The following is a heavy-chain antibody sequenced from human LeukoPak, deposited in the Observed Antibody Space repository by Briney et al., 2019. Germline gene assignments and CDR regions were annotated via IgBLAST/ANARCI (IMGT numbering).Heavy chain of an antibody. CDR3: ARVTGYVIEDNFDY. CDR2: INHSGST. J-gene: IGHJ4*02. V-gene: IGHV4-34*01. CDR1: GGSFSGYY. Sequence: SETLSLTCAVYGGSFSGYYWSWIRQPPGGGLEWIGEINHSGSTNYNPSLKSRVTISVDTSKNQFSLKLRSVTAADTAVYYCARVTGYVIEDNFDYWGKGTLVTVSS. D-gene: IGHD2-15*01.